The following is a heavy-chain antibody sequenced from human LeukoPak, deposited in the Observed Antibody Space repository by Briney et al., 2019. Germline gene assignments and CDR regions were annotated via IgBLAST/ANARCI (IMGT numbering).Heavy chain of an antibody. J-gene: IGHJ4*02. V-gene: IGHV4-61*08. CDR3: ASGSGYPFDY. CDR1: GGSISSGDYY. CDR2: IYYSGST. Sequence: SETLSLTCTVSGGSISSGDYYWSWIRQPPGKGLEWIGYIYYSGSTNYNPSLKSRVTISVDTSKNQFSLKLSSVTAADTAVYFCASGSGYPFDYWGQGTLVTVSS. D-gene: IGHD5-12*01.